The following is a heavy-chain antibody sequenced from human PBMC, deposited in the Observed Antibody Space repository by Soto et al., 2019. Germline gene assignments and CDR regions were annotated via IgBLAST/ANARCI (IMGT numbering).Heavy chain of an antibody. V-gene: IGHV4-34*01. CDR3: ARGPEQQHPNWFYP. CDR2: INHSGST. D-gene: IGHD6-13*01. J-gene: IGHJ5*02. Sequence: SETLSLTCAVYGGSFSGYYWSWIRQPPGKGLEWIGEINHSGSTNYNPSLKSRVTISVDTSKNQFSLKLSSVTAADTAVYYCARGPEQQHPNWFYPWGQGTLVTVSS. CDR1: GGSFSGYY.